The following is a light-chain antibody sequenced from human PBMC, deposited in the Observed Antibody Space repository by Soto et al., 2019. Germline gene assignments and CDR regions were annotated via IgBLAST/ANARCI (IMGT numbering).Light chain of an antibody. CDR3: QQRSNWLALT. CDR1: QSVSSY. V-gene: IGKV3-11*01. Sequence: EIVLTQSPATLSLSPGERATLSCRASQSVSSYLAWYQQKPGQAPRLLIYDASNRATGISARFSGSGSGTDFTLTISSLEPEDVAVYYCQQRSNWLALTFGGGTKVEIK. CDR2: DAS. J-gene: IGKJ4*01.